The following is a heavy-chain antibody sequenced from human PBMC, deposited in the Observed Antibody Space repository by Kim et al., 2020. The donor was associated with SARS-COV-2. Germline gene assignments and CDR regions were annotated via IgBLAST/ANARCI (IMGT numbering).Heavy chain of an antibody. J-gene: IGHJ6*02. Sequence: ASVKVSCKASGYTFTSYDINWVRQATGQGLEWMGWMNPNSGNTGYAQKFQGRVTMTRNTSISTAYMELSSLRSEDTAVYYCARVRYCSSTSCYTRGMDVWGQGTTVTVSS. CDR3: ARVRYCSSTSCYTRGMDV. CDR2: MNPNSGNT. CDR1: GYTFTSYD. D-gene: IGHD2-2*02. V-gene: IGHV1-8*01.